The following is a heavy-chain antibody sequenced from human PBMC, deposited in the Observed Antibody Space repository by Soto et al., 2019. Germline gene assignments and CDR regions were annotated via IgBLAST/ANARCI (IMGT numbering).Heavy chain of an antibody. CDR2: IYYSGST. Sequence: LSHTCTVSGGSISTYYWSWIRQPPGKGLEWIGYIYYSGSTNYNPSLKSRVTISVDTSKNQFSLKLSSVTAADSAVYYCAKENGYSSSWFEFDYWGQGTLVTVSS. J-gene: IGHJ4*02. D-gene: IGHD6-13*01. V-gene: IGHV4-59*01. CDR1: GGSISTYY. CDR3: AKENGYSSSWFEFDY.